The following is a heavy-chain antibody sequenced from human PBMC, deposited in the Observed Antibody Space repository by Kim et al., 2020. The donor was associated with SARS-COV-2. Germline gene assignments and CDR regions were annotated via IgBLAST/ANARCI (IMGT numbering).Heavy chain of an antibody. D-gene: IGHD5-18*01. V-gene: IGHV4-59*08. J-gene: IGHJ4*02. CDR3: ARLAVDTAMAHDY. Sequence: YNPSLKSRVTISVDTSKNQFSLKLSSVTAADTAVYYCARLAVDTAMAHDYWGQGTLVTVSS.